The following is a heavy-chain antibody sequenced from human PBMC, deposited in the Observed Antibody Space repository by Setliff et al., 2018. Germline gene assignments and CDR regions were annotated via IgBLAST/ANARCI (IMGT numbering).Heavy chain of an antibody. Sequence: GSLRLSCATSGFTVSSSDMSWVRQAPGKGLEWISVLSGDGSTYYADSVKGRFTISRDNAKNSLSLQMNSLRTEDTAVYYCFGAGTCSYWGQGTLVTVSS. CDR2: LSGDGST. D-gene: IGHD3-10*01. J-gene: IGHJ4*02. CDR3: FGAGTCSY. V-gene: IGHV3-53*01. CDR1: GFTVSSSD.